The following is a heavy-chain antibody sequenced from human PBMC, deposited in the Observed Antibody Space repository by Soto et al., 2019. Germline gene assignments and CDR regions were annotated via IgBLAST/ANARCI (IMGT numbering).Heavy chain of an antibody. CDR3: AAGFMDYYDSSGYPNLDY. CDR2: IVVGSGNT. V-gene: IGHV1-58*01. CDR1: GFTFTSSA. Sequence: QMQLVQSGPEVKKPGTSVKVSCKASGFTFTSSAVQWVRQARGQRLEWIGWIVVGSGNTNYAQKFQERVTITRDMSTSTAYMELSSLRSEDTAVYYCAAGFMDYYDSSGYPNLDYWGQGTLVTVSS. J-gene: IGHJ4*02. D-gene: IGHD3-22*01.